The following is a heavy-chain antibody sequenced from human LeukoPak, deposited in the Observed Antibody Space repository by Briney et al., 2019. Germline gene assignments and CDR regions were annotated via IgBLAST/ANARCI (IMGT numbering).Heavy chain of an antibody. V-gene: IGHV1-69*01. CDR3: ARLVPAAIGNHDAFDI. Sequence: SVKVSCKASGGTFSSYAISWVRQAPGQGLEWMGGIIPIFGTANYAQKFQGRVTITADESTSTAYIELSSLRSEDTAVYYCARLVPAAIGNHDAFDIWGQGTMVTVSS. D-gene: IGHD2-2*02. CDR2: IIPIFGTA. CDR1: GGTFSSYA. J-gene: IGHJ3*02.